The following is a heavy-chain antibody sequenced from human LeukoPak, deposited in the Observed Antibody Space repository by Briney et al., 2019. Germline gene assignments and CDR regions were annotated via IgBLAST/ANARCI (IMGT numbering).Heavy chain of an antibody. J-gene: IGHJ4*02. V-gene: IGHV3-48*03. CDR1: GFTFSSYE. D-gene: IGHD3-22*01. CDR2: ISSSGSTI. CDR3: ARGSITMIVVAIDY. Sequence: GGSLRLSCAASGFTFSSYEMNWVRQAPGKGLEWVSYISSSGSTIYYADSVKGRFTISRDNAKNSLYLQMNSLRAEDTAVYYCARGSITMIVVAIDYWGQGTLVTVSS.